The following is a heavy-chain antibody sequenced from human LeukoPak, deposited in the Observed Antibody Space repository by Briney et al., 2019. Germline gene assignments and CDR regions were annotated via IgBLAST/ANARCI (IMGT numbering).Heavy chain of an antibody. D-gene: IGHD2-21*01. CDR2: IIPIFGTA. Sequence: SVKVSCKASRGTFSSYAISWVRQAPGQGLEWMGGIIPIFGTANYAQKFQGRVTITADESTSTAYMELSSLRSEDTAVYYCARDPCGGGDCYSVPEYFQHWGQGTLVTVSS. CDR1: RGTFSSYA. V-gene: IGHV1-69*13. CDR3: ARDPCGGGDCYSVPEYFQH. J-gene: IGHJ1*01.